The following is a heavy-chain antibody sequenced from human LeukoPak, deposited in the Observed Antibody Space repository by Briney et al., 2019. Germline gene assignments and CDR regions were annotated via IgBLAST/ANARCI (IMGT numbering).Heavy chain of an antibody. CDR1: GYTFTGYF. CDR2: INPNNGGT. J-gene: IGHJ4*02. D-gene: IGHD3-10*01. V-gene: IGHV1-2*02. CDR3: ARRGFGEFYLADY. Sequence: ASVKVSCKASGYTFTGYFMHWVRQAPGQGLEWMGWINPNNGGTNYAQRFQGRVTMTSDTFISTVYMELNWLRSDDTAMYYCARRGFGEFYLADYWGQGPLVTVSS.